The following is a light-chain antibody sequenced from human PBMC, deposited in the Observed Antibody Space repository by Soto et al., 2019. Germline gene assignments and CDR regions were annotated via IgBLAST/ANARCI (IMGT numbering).Light chain of an antibody. V-gene: IGKV3-11*01. J-gene: IGKJ5*01. CDR3: QQRGNWPLS. CDR1: QSVSSY. Sequence: IVLTQSXAPLSLPLWDXXXXXXXVSQSVSSYLAWCQRRXGRAPGLLIYDASXRGNGIPARFSGSGSGTDFTLTTSSPETEDFAVYYCQQRGNWPLSFGQGTRLEI. CDR2: DAS.